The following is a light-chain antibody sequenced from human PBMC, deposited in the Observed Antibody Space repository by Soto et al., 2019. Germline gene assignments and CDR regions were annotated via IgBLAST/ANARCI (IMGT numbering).Light chain of an antibody. CDR3: SSYTSSSTYV. CDR1: TSDVGGYNY. V-gene: IGLV2-14*01. Sequence: QSALTQSASVSGSPGQSITIFCTGTTSDVGGYNYVSWYQLHPGKAPKLMIYEVTNRPSGVSNRFSGSKSGNTASLTISGLQAEDEADYYCSSYTSSSTYVFGTGTKLTVL. J-gene: IGLJ1*01. CDR2: EVT.